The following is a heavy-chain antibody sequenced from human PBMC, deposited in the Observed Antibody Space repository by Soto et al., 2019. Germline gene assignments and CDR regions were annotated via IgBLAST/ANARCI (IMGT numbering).Heavy chain of an antibody. Sequence: QLLLQESGPGLVKPSETLPLTCTVSGGSILDSTYYWAWIRQSPGKGLEWIGTIFYSGGTFYTPSLKSRVTMSVDTSNNQFSLKLSSVTAADTAVYYCARQASGYYYGWFDPWGQGTLVTVSS. CDR2: IFYSGGT. J-gene: IGHJ5*02. CDR1: GGSILDSTYY. D-gene: IGHD3-22*01. V-gene: IGHV4-39*01. CDR3: ARQASGYYYGWFDP.